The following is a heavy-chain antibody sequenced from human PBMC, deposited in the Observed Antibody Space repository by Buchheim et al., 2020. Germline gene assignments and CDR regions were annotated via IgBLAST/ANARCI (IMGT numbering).Heavy chain of an antibody. V-gene: IGHV3-74*01. Sequence: EVQLVESGGGLVQPGGSLRLSCAASGFTFSDLWMNWVRQTPGKGLRWVSRINIDGISPIYGESVKGRFTVSRDNAKNTLYLQMNSLRAEDTGVYYCARDPLLNGGTLDYWGQGT. CDR2: INIDGISP. CDR3: ARDPLLNGGTLDY. J-gene: IGHJ4*02. CDR1: GFTFSDLW. D-gene: IGHD1-1*01.